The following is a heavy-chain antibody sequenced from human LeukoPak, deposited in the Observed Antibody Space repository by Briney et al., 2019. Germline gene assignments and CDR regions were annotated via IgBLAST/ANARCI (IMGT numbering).Heavy chain of an antibody. CDR1: GGSFSGYY. D-gene: IGHD3-10*01. Sequence: SESLSLTCAVYGGSFSGYYWSWVRQPPGKGLEWIGEINHSVSTNYNPSLKSRVTISVDTSKNQFSLKLSSVTAADTAVYYCASGFGMARGKYYFDYWGQGTLVTVSS. J-gene: IGHJ4*02. CDR3: ASGFGMARGKYYFDY. CDR2: INHSVST. V-gene: IGHV4-34*01.